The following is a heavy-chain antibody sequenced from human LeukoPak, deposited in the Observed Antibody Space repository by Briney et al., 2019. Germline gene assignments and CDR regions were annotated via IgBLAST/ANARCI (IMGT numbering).Heavy chain of an antibody. CDR2: IYTSGST. V-gene: IGHV4-4*07. J-gene: IGHJ4*02. Sequence: SETLSLTCTVSGGSISSYYWSWIRQPAGKGLEWIGRIYTSGSTNYNPSLKSRVTMSVDTSKNQFSLKLSSVTAADTAVYYCARERYDFWSGYTIDYWGQGTLVTVSS. CDR1: GGSISSYY. CDR3: ARERYDFWSGYTIDY. D-gene: IGHD3-3*01.